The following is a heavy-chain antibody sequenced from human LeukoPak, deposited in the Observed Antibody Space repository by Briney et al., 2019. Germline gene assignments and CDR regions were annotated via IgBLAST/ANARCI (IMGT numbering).Heavy chain of an antibody. CDR2: IYYSGXX. J-gene: IGHJ3*02. CDR1: GGSISSYY. Sequence: SETLSLTCTVSGGSISSYYWXXXRQPPGXXXXXIGXIYYSGXXXXXXXLKSXVXXXXXXSKNQFSLKLSSVTAADTAVYYCARHSDAFDIWGQGTMVTVSS. CDR3: ARHSDAFDI. V-gene: IGHV4-59*08.